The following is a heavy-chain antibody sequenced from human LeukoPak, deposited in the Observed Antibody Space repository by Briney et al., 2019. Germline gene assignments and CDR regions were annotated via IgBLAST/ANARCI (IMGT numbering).Heavy chain of an antibody. D-gene: IGHD6-19*01. J-gene: IGHJ4*02. V-gene: IGHV3-23*01. CDR2: VSGSGDNT. Sequence: GGSLRLSCAASGFTFNNYAMTWVRQAPGKGLEWVSVVSGSGDNTNYADSVKGRFTISRDNSKNTLYLQMNSLRAEDTAVYYCAKDPSGWSRGYFDYWGQGTLVTVSS. CDR1: GFTFNNYA. CDR3: AKDPSGWSRGYFDY.